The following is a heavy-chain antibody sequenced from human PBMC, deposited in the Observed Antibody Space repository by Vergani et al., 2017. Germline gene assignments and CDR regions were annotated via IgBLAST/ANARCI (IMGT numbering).Heavy chain of an antibody. V-gene: IGHV1-18*01. J-gene: IGHJ3*02. Sequence: QVQLVQSGAEVKKPGASVQVSCKPSGYPFTSYGLSWVRQAPGQGLEWMGWSSAYNGNTSYAQKLQGRVTMTTYTSTSTAYMELRSLRSDDTAVYYCAREVDYGGNSGGAFEIWGQGTMVTVSS. CDR2: SSAYNGNT. CDR3: AREVDYGGNSGGAFEI. CDR1: GYPFTSYG. D-gene: IGHD4-23*01.